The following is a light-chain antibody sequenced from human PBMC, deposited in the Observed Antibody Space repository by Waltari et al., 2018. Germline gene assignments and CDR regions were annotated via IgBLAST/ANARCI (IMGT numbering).Light chain of an antibody. CDR1: QGISSY. V-gene: IGKV1-8*01. J-gene: IGKJ1*01. CDR3: HQYHSWPQT. CDR2: AAS. Sequence: AIRRTQSPSSLSSSTGDRATITCRTSQGISSYLAWDQQKPWKAPKLLIYAASTLRSGVPVRFGGSGSETEFTLTIVSLQSEDFAVYFCHQYHSWPQTFGQGTKVEIK.